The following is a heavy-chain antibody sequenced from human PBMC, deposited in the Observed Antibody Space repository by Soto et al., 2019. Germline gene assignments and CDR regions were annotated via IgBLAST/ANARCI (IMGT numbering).Heavy chain of an antibody. D-gene: IGHD3-3*01. CDR3: ASGGEPS. Sequence: LSLTCAVYGGSFSGYYWSWIRQPPGKGLEWIGEINHSGSTNYNPSLKSRVTISVDTSKNQFSLKLSSVTAADTAVYYCASGGEPSWGQGTLVTVSS. V-gene: IGHV4-34*01. J-gene: IGHJ5*02. CDR2: INHSGST. CDR1: GGSFSGYY.